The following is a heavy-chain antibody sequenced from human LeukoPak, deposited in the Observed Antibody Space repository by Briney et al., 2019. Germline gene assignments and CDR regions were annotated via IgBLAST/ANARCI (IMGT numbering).Heavy chain of an antibody. CDR1: GGTFSSYA. Sequence: ASVKVSCKASGGTFSSYAISWVRQAPGQGLEWMGGIIPIFGTANYAQKFQGRVTITADESTSTAYMELSSLRSEDTAVYYCARGVVDTAMATYYYYMDVWGKGTTVTISS. D-gene: IGHD5-18*01. V-gene: IGHV1-69*13. CDR3: ARGVVDTAMATYYYYMDV. J-gene: IGHJ6*03. CDR2: IIPIFGTA.